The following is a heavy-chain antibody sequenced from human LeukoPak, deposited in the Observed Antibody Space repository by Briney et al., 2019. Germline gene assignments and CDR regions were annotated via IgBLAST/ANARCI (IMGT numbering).Heavy chain of an antibody. CDR3: ARALTHTGWDYYYYMDV. D-gene: IGHD3-9*01. V-gene: IGHV4-4*07. CDR1: GGSISSYY. Sequence: SETLSLTCTVSGGSISSYYWSWIRQPAGKGLEWIGRIYTSGSTNYNPSLKSRVTMSVDTSKNQFSLKLSSVTAADTAVYYCARALTHTGWDYYYYMDVWGKGTTVTVSS. J-gene: IGHJ6*03. CDR2: IYTSGST.